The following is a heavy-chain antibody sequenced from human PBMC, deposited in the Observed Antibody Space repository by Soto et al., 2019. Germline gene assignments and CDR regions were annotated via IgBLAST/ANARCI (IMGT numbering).Heavy chain of an antibody. CDR2: IYPGNSDN. V-gene: IGHV5-51*01. CDR1: GYSFTSYW. CDR3: ARSGYSSSGGFDY. D-gene: IGHD6-6*01. Sequence: GGSLKISFKGSGYSFTSYWIGWVRQMPGKGLEWMGIIYPGNSDNRYSPSFQGQVTIAADKSISTAYLQWSSVKASDTAMYYCARSGYSSSGGFDYWGQGTLVTVSS. J-gene: IGHJ4*02.